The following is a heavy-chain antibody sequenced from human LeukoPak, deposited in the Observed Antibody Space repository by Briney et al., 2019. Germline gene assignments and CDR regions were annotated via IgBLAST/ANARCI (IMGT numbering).Heavy chain of an antibody. CDR1: GFSFGNYA. Sequence: PGGSLRLSCVASGFSFGNYAMTWVRQAPGKGLEWVSSISGRGGSPHYADFVKGRFTISRDNSKNTLFLQMNSLRAEDTALYYCAKDRDSSAYYFYYDMDVWGQGTTVTVSS. CDR3: AKDRDSSAYYFYYDMDV. V-gene: IGHV3-23*01. J-gene: IGHJ6*02. D-gene: IGHD3-22*01. CDR2: ISGRGGSP.